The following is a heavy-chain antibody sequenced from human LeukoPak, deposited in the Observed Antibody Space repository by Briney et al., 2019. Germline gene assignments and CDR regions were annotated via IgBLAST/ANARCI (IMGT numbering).Heavy chain of an antibody. CDR2: ISYDGSNK. Sequence: QTGGSLRLSCAASGFTFSSYAMHWVRQAPGKGLEWVAVISYDGSNKYYADSVKGRYTISRDNSKNTLYLQMNSLRAEDTAVYYCARERDSSGYGMDVWGQGTTVTVSS. D-gene: IGHD6-19*01. J-gene: IGHJ6*02. CDR1: GFTFSSYA. V-gene: IGHV3-30-3*01. CDR3: ARERDSSGYGMDV.